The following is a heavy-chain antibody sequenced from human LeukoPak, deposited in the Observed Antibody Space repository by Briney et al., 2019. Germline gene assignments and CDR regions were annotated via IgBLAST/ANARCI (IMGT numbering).Heavy chain of an antibody. CDR3: ARGPPRGKYYYMDV. J-gene: IGHJ6*03. Sequence: GGSLRLSCAASGFTFSSFDMHWVRQPTGQRLEWDSTIGTASDTYYPGSVEGRFTLSRDNAKNSLYLQMNSLTAGDTAVYYCARGPPRGKYYYMDVWGKGTTVTVSS. CDR1: GFTFSSFD. CDR2: IGTASDT. D-gene: IGHD1-1*01. V-gene: IGHV3-13*01.